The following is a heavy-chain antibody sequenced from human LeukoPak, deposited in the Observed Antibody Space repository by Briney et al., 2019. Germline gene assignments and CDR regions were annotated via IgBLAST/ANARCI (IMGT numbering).Heavy chain of an antibody. CDR3: ARDGYDFWSGYYGGAFDI. CDR1: GFTFSSYW. V-gene: IGHV3-7*01. CDR2: IKQDGSEK. D-gene: IGHD3-3*01. J-gene: IGHJ3*02. Sequence: GGSLRLSCAASGFTFSSYWMSWVRQAPGKGLEWVANIKQDGSEKYYVDSVKGRFTISRDNAKNSLYLQMNSLRAEDTAVYYCARDGYDFWSGYYGGAFDIWGQGTMVTVSS.